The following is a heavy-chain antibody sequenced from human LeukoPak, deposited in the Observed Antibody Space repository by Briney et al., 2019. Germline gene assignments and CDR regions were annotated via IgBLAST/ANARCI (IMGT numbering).Heavy chain of an antibody. CDR2: ISAYNGNT. CDR1: GYTFTSYG. J-gene: IGHJ4*02. D-gene: IGHD6-19*01. V-gene: IGHV1-18*04. Sequence: ASVKLSCTASGYTFTSYGISWVRQAPGQGLEWMGWISAYNGNTNYAQNLQGRVTMTTDTSTSTAYMELRSLRSVDTAVYYCARDLFPSSGWYYFDYWGQGTLVTVSS. CDR3: ARDLFPSSGWYYFDY.